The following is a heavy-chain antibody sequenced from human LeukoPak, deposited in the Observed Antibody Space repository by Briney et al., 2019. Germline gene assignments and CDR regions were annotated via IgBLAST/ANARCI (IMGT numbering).Heavy chain of an antibody. V-gene: IGHV1-18*04. J-gene: IGHJ5*02. Sequence: ASVKVSCKASGYTFTGYYMHRVRQAPGQGLEWMGWISAYNGNTNYAQKLQGRVTMTTDTSTSTAYMELRSLRSDDTAVYYCARDLPVRGPNWFDPWGQGTLVTVSS. D-gene: IGHD3-10*01. CDR3: ARDLPVRGPNWFDP. CDR2: ISAYNGNT. CDR1: GYTFTGYY.